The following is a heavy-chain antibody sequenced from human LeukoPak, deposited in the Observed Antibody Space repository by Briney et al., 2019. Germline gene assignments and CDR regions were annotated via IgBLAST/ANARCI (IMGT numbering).Heavy chain of an antibody. CDR1: GYTFTSYY. D-gene: IGHD3-10*01. V-gene: IGHV1-46*01. CDR2: INPSGGST. Sequence: GASVKVSCKASGYTFTSYYMHWVRQAPGQGLEWMGIINPSGGSTSYAQKFQGRVTMTRDTSTSTVYVELSSLRSEDTAVYYCASYGSGAQASFDYRGQGTLVTVSS. J-gene: IGHJ4*02. CDR3: ASYGSGAQASFDY.